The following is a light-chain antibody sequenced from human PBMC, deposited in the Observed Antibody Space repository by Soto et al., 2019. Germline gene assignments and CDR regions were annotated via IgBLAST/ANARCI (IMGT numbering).Light chain of an antibody. V-gene: IGLV1-40*01. J-gene: IGLJ1*01. CDR1: SSNIGAGYD. Sequence: QSVLTQPPSVSGAPGQRVTISCAGSSSNIGAGYDVHWYQQLPGTAPKLLIFANTFRPSGVPDRVSGSKSGTSGSLAITGLQAEDEADYYCQYYESSLSAYVFGTGTKVTGL. CDR2: ANT. CDR3: QYYESSLSAYV.